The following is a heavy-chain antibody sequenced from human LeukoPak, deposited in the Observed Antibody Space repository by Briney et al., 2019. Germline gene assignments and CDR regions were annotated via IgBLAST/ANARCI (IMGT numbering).Heavy chain of an antibody. CDR1: GFSFSLYA. Sequence: GGSLRLSCAASGFSFSLYAMTWVRQAPGKGLEWVSLISGTGFNKHYADSVKGRFTISRDNSRNTLYLQVNSLRADDTAVYYCAKTLGYCSGGSCYSGVIDYWGQGTLVTVSS. J-gene: IGHJ4*02. D-gene: IGHD2-15*01. V-gene: IGHV3-23*01. CDR3: AKTLGYCSGGSCYSGVIDY. CDR2: ISGTGFNK.